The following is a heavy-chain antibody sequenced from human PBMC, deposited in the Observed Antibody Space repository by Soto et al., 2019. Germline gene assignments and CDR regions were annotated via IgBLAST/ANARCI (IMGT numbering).Heavy chain of an antibody. CDR3: ARAGGITMVRGVIRYYYGMDV. V-gene: IGHV4-59*01. J-gene: IGHJ6*02. CDR2: IYYSGST. CDR1: GGSISSYY. D-gene: IGHD3-10*01. Sequence: PSETLSLTCTVSGGSISSYYWSWIRQPPGKGLECIGYIYYSGSTNYNPSLKSRVTISIDTSKNQFSLKLSSVTAADTAVYYCARAGGITMVRGVIRYYYGMDVWGQGTTVTVSS.